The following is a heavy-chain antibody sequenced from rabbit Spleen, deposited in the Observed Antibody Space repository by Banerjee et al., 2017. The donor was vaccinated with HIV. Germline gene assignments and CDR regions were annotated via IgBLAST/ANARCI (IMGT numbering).Heavy chain of an antibody. D-gene: IGHD4-1*01. CDR3: ARREAGVTEFKQYNF. V-gene: IGHV1S47*01. J-gene: IGHJ6*01. Sequence: LVESGGGLVQPGGSLKLSCKASGFDFSSYGISWVRQAPGKGLEWIGIIGTAEGSTYYASWVNGRFTISSDNAQNTLYLQLSSLTAADTATYFCARREAGVTEFKQYNFWGQGTLVTVS. CDR1: GFDFSSYG. CDR2: IGTAEGST.